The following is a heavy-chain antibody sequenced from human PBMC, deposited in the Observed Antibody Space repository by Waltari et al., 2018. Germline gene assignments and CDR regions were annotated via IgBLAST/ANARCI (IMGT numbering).Heavy chain of an antibody. D-gene: IGHD3-22*01. CDR3: ARDLRRTYYYDSSGYYYYYYMDV. CDR2: INPNSGGT. CDR1: GYTFTGYY. V-gene: IGHV1-2*06. J-gene: IGHJ6*03. Sequence: QVQLVQSGAEVKKPGASVKVSCKASGYTFTGYYMHWVRQAPGHGLEWMGRINPNSGGTNYAQKFQGRVTMTRDTSISTAYMELSRLRSDDTAVYYCARDLRRTYYYDSSGYYYYYYMDVWGKGTTVTVSS.